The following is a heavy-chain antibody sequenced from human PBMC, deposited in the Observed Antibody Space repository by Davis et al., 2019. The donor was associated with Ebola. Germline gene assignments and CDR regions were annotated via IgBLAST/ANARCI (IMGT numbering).Heavy chain of an antibody. Sequence: SETLSLTCTISGGSIGSYYWGWIRQPPGKGLEWIGYIYFIGSTNYNPSLKSRVTMLLDRSKAQFSLKLRSVTAADTAVYFCARHPGGNNYDPWSYYFDYWGLGLLVTVSS. CDR2: IYFIGST. J-gene: IGHJ4*02. CDR3: ARHPGGNNYDPWSYYFDY. CDR1: GGSIGSYY. V-gene: IGHV4-59*08. D-gene: IGHD1/OR15-1a*01.